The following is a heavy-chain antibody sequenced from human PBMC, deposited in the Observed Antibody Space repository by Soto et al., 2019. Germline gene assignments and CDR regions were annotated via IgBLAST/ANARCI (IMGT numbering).Heavy chain of an antibody. CDR2: INSDGSGT. J-gene: IGHJ4*02. D-gene: IGHD3-10*01. CDR3: ARMGSGGFGEFFDY. Sequence: EVQLVESGGGLVQPGGSLRLSCAASGFTFGSYWMHWVRQAPGKGLVWVSRINSDGSGTTYADSVQGRFTISRDNARNTLYLQMNSLRADDTGVYYCARMGSGGFGEFFDYWGQGAQVTVSS. CDR1: GFTFGSYW. V-gene: IGHV3-74*01.